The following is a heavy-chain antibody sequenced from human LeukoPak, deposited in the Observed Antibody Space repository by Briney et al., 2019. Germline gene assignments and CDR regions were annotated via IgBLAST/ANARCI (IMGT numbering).Heavy chain of an antibody. CDR3: ARVSSYSSSWYDVWFDP. CDR2: INAGNGNT. CDR1: GYTFTSYA. D-gene: IGHD6-13*01. J-gene: IGHJ5*02. V-gene: IGHV1-3*01. Sequence: ASVKASCKASGYTFTSYAMHWVRQAPGQRLEWMGWINAGNGNTKYSQKFQGRVTITRDTSASTAYMELSSLRSEDTAVYYCARVSSYSSSWYDVWFDPWGQGTLVTVSS.